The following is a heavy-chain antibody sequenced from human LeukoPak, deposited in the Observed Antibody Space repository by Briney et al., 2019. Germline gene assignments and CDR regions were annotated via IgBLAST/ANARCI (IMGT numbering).Heavy chain of an antibody. CDR2: SSSSSSYI. CDR3: ARRSAARDAFDI. V-gene: IGHV3-21*01. D-gene: IGHD6-6*01. J-gene: IGHJ3*02. CDR1: GFTFSSYT. Sequence: GESLRLSCAASGFTFSSYTMNWVRQAPGKGLEWVSSSSSSSSYIYYADSVKGRFTISRDNARKSLYLQMNSLRAEDTAVYYCARRSAARDAFDIWGQGTMVTGSS.